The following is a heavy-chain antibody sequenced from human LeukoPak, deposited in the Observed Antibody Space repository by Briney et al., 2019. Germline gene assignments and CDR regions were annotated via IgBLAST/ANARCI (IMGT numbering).Heavy chain of an antibody. CDR1: GASINSSGYY. Sequence: SETLSLTCTVSGASINSSGYYWGWIRQPPGKGLEWIGSHYYSGSTYYNPSLKRRVTISVDTSKNHFSLKLNSVTAADTAVYYCARHRAGYHLDWWGQGTLVTVSS. J-gene: IGHJ4*02. D-gene: IGHD3-9*01. CDR3: ARHRAGYHLDW. CDR2: HYYSGST. V-gene: IGHV4-39*01.